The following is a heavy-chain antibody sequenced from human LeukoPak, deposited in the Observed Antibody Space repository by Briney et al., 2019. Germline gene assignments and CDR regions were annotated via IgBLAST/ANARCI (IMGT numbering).Heavy chain of an antibody. J-gene: IGHJ4*02. CDR2: IYSGGST. D-gene: IGHD6-13*01. CDR3: ARGGIAAAGVYFDY. V-gene: IGHV3-53*01. Sequence: GGSLRLSCAASGFTVSSNYMSWVRQAPGKGLEWVSVIYSGGSTYYADSVKGRFTISRDNSKNTLYLQMNSLRAEDTAVYYCARGGIAAAGVYFDYWGQGTLVTVSS. CDR1: GFTVSSNY.